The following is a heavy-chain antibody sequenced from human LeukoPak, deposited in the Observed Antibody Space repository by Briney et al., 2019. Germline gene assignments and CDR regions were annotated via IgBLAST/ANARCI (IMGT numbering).Heavy chain of an antibody. CDR1: GDSVSSNSAA. J-gene: IGHJ4*02. Sequence: SQTLSLTCAISGDSVSSNSAAWSWIRQSPSRGLEWLGRTYYRSSKWYNDYAVSVKSRITINPETSTNQFSLHLNAVTPDDTAVYYCARRARSGSYLDWGQGTLVTVSS. V-gene: IGHV6-1*01. CDR3: ARRARSGSYLD. D-gene: IGHD3-10*01. CDR2: TYYRSSKWYN.